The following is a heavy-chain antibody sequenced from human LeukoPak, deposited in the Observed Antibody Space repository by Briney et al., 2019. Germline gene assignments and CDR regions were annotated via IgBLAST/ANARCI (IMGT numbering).Heavy chain of an antibody. D-gene: IGHD6-13*01. V-gene: IGHV3-21*01. CDR3: ARDKPGIAAPDV. Sequence: GGSLRLSCAASGITLDTYTINWVRQAPGNGLEWVSSIVTGTGKHYGDSVKGRFTISIDNAKNSLYLQMNSVRAEDTGVYYCARDKPGIAAPDVWGKGTTVTVSS. CDR1: GITLDTYT. CDR2: IVTGTGK. J-gene: IGHJ6*04.